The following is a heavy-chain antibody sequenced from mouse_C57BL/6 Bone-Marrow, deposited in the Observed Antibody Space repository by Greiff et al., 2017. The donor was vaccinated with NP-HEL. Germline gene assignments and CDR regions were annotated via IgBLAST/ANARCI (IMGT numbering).Heavy chain of an antibody. Sequence: EVKLVESGGGLVKPGGSLKLSCAASGFTFSSYAMSWVRQTPEKRLEWVATISDGGSYTYYPDNVQGRFPISRDNAKNNLYLQMSQLKSEDTAMNYCARDYYSNYPFAYWGQGTLVTVSA. CDR2: ISDGGSYT. CDR1: GFTFSSYA. V-gene: IGHV5-4*01. CDR3: ARDYYSNYPFAY. J-gene: IGHJ3*01. D-gene: IGHD2-5*01.